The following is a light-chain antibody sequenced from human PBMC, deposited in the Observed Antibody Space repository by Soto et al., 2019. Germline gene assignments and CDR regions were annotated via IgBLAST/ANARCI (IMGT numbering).Light chain of an antibody. V-gene: IGKV1-5*03. CDR2: QAS. Sequence: LQMTQSPSTLSASFGDRVTISCRASQSISSWLAWYQQKPGKAPKLLIYQASSLESGVPSRFSGSGSGTEFTLTISSLQPDDFATYYCQQNYDMSWTFGQGTKVDIK. CDR1: QSISSW. CDR3: QQNYDMSWT. J-gene: IGKJ1*01.